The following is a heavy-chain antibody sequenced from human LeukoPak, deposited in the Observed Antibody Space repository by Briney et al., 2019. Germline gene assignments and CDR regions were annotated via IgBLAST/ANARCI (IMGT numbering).Heavy chain of an antibody. V-gene: IGHV4-34*01. CDR3: ARADPQQYYFDY. J-gene: IGHJ4*02. CDR2: INHSGST. D-gene: IGHD6-13*01. Sequence: SETLSLTCAVYGGSFSGYYWSWIRQTPGKGMEWIGEINHSGSTNYNPSLKRRVTISVHTSKNQFSLKLSSVTAADTAVYYCARADPQQYYFDYWGQGTLVTVSS. CDR1: GGSFSGYY.